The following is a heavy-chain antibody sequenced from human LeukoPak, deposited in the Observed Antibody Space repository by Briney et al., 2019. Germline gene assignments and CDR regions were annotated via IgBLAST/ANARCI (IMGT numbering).Heavy chain of an antibody. J-gene: IGHJ4*02. V-gene: IGHV1-69*01. D-gene: IGHD3-16*01. CDR1: GGIFSRYT. CDR2: IILIFGTV. Sequence: SVKVSCKDSGGIFSRYTISWVRQAPGQGLEWMGGIILIFGTVNYAQKFQGRLTIIADESTSTVYMELSSLRFEDTAMYYCAREGGYYFDYWGQGTLVTVSS. CDR3: AREGGYYFDY.